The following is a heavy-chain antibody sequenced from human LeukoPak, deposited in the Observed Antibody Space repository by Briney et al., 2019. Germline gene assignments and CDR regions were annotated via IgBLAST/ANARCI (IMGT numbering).Heavy chain of an antibody. J-gene: IGHJ5*02. Sequence: QPGGSLRLSCAASGFTFSTYAMGWVRQAPGKGLEWVSVVSGTGGRTYYADSVKGRFTISRDDSKNTLYLQMNSLRAEDTALYYCVKASSSSPQYNWFDAWGQGTLVTVSS. CDR1: GFTFSTYA. D-gene: IGHD6-6*01. V-gene: IGHV3-23*01. CDR3: VKASSSSPQYNWFDA. CDR2: VSGTGGRT.